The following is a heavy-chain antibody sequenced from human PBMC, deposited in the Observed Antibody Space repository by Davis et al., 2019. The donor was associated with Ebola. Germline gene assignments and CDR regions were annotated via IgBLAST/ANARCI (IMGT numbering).Heavy chain of an antibody. CDR1: GYTFTSYY. CDR3: ARVIGDFYYYGMDV. V-gene: IGHV1-46*01. Sequence: ASVKVSCKASGYTFTSYYMHWVRQAPGQGLEWMGIINPSGGSTSYAQKLQGRVTMTTDTSTSTAYMELTSLRSDDTAVYYCARVIGDFYYYGMDVWGQGTTVTVSS. CDR2: INPSGGST. J-gene: IGHJ6*02. D-gene: IGHD2-21*01.